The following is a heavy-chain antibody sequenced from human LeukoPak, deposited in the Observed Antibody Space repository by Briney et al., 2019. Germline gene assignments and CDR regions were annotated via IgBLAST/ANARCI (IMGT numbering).Heavy chain of an antibody. J-gene: IGHJ4*02. D-gene: IGHD3-3*01. V-gene: IGHV3-30*02. Sequence: GGSLRLSCTTSGFSFSNFGMRWVRQAPDKGLEWLAFIRYGGSNEYSADSVKGRFTISRDNSRNTLFPQMDSLRSEDTAVYYCARDLGIFGDFDYWGQGTLVIVSS. CDR3: ARDLGIFGDFDY. CDR2: IRYGGSNE. CDR1: GFSFSNFG.